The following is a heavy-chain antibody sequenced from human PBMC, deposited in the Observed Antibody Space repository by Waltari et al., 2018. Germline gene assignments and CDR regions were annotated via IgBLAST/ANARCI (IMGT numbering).Heavy chain of an antibody. J-gene: IGHJ4*02. CDR2: ISGSGGST. D-gene: IGHD4-17*01. CDR3: ATDPLYGDSLGY. Sequence: EVQLLESGGGLVQPGGSLRLSCAASGFTFSSYAMSWVRQAPGKGLGGVSAISGSGGSTYDADSVKGRFTISRDNSKNTLYLQMNSLRAEDTAVYYCATDPLYGDSLGYWGQGTLVTVSS. V-gene: IGHV3-23*01. CDR1: GFTFSSYA.